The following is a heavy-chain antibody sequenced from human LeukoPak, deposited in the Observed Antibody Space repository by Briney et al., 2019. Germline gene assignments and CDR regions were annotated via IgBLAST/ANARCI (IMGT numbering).Heavy chain of an antibody. J-gene: IGHJ3*02. Sequence: GGSLRLSCAASGFTFSSYAMTWVRQAPGKGLEWVSTISASGGSTYYADSVKGRFTISRDNSKNTLYLQMNSLRAEDTAVHYCARARVTTGTTRIAFDIWGQGTMVTVSS. CDR1: GFTFSSYA. D-gene: IGHD1-1*01. CDR2: ISASGGST. V-gene: IGHV3-23*01. CDR3: ARARVTTGTTRIAFDI.